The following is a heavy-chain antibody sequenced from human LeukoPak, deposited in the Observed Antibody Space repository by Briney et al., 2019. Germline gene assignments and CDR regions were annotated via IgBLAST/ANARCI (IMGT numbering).Heavy chain of an antibody. CDR3: AKGPYGSGSFDP. CDR2: ISGSGGST. J-gene: IGHJ5*02. D-gene: IGHD3-10*01. V-gene: IGHV3-23*01. Sequence: GGSLRLSCAASGFTFSSYGMHWVRQAPGKGLEWVSAISGSGGSTYYADSVKGRFTISRDNSKNTLYLQMNSLRAEDTAVYYCAKGPYGSGSFDPWGQGTLVTVSS. CDR1: GFTFSSYG.